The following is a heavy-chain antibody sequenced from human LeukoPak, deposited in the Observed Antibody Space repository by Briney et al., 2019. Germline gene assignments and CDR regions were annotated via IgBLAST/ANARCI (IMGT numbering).Heavy chain of an antibody. CDR3: AKMRAGDSGYFDY. CDR2: IRYDGSNK. V-gene: IGHV3-30*02. J-gene: IGHJ4*02. Sequence: GGSLRLSCAASGFTFSSYGMHWVRQAPGKGLEWVAFIRYDGSNKYYADSVKGRFTISRDNSKNTLYLQMNSLRAEDTAVYYCAKMRAGDSGYFDYWGQGTLVTVSS. D-gene: IGHD1-26*01. CDR1: GFTFSSYG.